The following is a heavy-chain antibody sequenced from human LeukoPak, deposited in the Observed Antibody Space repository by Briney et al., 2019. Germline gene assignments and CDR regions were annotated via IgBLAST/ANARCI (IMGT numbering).Heavy chain of an antibody. CDR1: GYTFTNYD. J-gene: IGHJ4*02. CDR3: ASGRGEDSSSLRIYYFDY. Sequence: ASVKVSCKASGYTFTNYDVNWVRQATGQGLEWMGWMNPKSNNRGYAQKFQGRVTITTDESTSTAYMELSSLRSEDTAVYYCASGRGEDSSSLRIYYFDYWGQGTLVTVSS. D-gene: IGHD6-6*01. V-gene: IGHV1-8*01. CDR2: MNPKSNNR.